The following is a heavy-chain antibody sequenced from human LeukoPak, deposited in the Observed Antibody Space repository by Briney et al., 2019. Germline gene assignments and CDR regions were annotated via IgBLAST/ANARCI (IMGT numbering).Heavy chain of an antibody. CDR2: INPNSGGT. V-gene: IGHV1-2*02. CDR3: ARAVAEAFDI. J-gene: IGHJ3*02. D-gene: IGHD6-19*01. Sequence: GASVKVSCKASGYTFTGYYMYWVRQAPGQGLEWMGWINPNSGGTNYAQKFQGRVTMTRDTSISTAYMELSGLRSDDTAVYYCARAVAEAFDIWSQGTMVTVSS. CDR1: GYTFTGYY.